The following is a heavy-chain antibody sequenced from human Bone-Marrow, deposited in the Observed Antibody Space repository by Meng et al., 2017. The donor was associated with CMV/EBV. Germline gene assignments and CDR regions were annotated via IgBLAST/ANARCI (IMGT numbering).Heavy chain of an antibody. CDR2: IYYSGST. D-gene: IGHD3-3*01. CDR1: GGSISSSSYY. V-gene: IGHV4-39*07. Sequence: GSLRLSCIVSGGSISSSSYYWGWIRQPPGKGLEWIGNIYYSGSTYYNPSLKSRVTISVDTSKNQFSLKLSSVTAADTAVYYCARGPNYDFWSGHQYYFDYWGQGTLVTASS. J-gene: IGHJ4*02. CDR3: ARGPNYDFWSGHQYYFDY.